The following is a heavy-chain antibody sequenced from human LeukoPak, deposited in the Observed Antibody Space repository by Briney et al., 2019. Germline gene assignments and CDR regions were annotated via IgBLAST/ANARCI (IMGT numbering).Heavy chain of an antibody. J-gene: IGHJ4*02. V-gene: IGHV3-48*03. D-gene: IGHD3-22*01. CDR3: GKASSGYYSAILH. Sequence: GGSLRLSCAASGFTFSSYEMNWVRQAPGKGLEWVSYISSSGSTKYYVDSVKGRFTISRDNAKNSLYLQMDSLRAEDTAFYYCGKASSGYYSAILHWGQGTLVTVSS. CDR1: GFTFSSYE. CDR2: ISSSGSTK.